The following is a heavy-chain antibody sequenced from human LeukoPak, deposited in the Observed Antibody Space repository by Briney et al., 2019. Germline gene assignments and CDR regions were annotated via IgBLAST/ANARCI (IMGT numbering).Heavy chain of an antibody. Sequence: PGGSLRLSCAASGFTFSSYGMHWVRQAPGKGLEWVAVISYDGSNKYYADPVKGRFTISRDNSKNTLYLQMNSLRAEDTAVYYCAKDLGSKSLDYWGQGTLVTVSS. CDR2: ISYDGSNK. J-gene: IGHJ4*02. V-gene: IGHV3-30*18. CDR3: AKDLGSKSLDY. CDR1: GFTFSSYG. D-gene: IGHD2-2*01.